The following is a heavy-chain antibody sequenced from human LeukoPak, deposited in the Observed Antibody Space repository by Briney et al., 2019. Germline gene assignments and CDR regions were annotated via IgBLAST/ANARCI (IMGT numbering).Heavy chain of an antibody. D-gene: IGHD3-3*01. Sequence: GGSLRLSCAASGFTFSSYWMSWVRQAPGKGLERVANIKQDGSEKYYVDSVKGRFTISRDNAKNSLYLQMNSLRAEDTAVYYCARDHTIFGVVIEYYFDYWGQGTLVTVSS. CDR3: ARDHTIFGVVIEYYFDY. CDR1: GFTFSSYW. J-gene: IGHJ4*02. CDR2: IKQDGSEK. V-gene: IGHV3-7*01.